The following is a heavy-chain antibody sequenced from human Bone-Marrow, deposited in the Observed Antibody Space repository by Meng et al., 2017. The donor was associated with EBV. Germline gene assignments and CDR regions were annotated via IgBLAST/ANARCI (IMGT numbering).Heavy chain of an antibody. V-gene: IGHV2-5*02. CDR1: GFSLSTDGEG. Sequence: ISFHDSRPTPVKPPQALTMIFSFVGFSLSTDGEGVRWIRQPPGKALVWLALIYWDDDKRYSPSLESRLTITKDTSKNQVVLTMTNMGPVDTATYYCAHRLSSGWYDYWGQGTLVTVSS. CDR2: IYWDDDK. D-gene: IGHD6-19*01. CDR3: AHRLSSGWYDY. J-gene: IGHJ4*02.